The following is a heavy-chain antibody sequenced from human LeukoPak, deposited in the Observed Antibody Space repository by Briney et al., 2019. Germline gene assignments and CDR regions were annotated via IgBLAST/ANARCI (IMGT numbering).Heavy chain of an antibody. CDR2: ISSSATST. CDR1: GFTFSDYN. D-gene: IGHD2-2*01. J-gene: IGHJ6*02. CDR3: ARILVVPAANYYYSYGMDV. V-gene: IGHV3-21*06. Sequence: PGRTLRLSCAASGFTFSDYNMNSVRQAPGKGQEWVSSISSSATSTSYTASVKARFTISRDNAKTSLSLQMNSLRAENTAVYYCARILVVPAANYYYSYGMDVWGQGTTVTVSS.